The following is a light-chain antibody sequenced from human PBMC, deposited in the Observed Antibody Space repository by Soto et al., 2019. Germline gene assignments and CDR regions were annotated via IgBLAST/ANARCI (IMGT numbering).Light chain of an antibody. CDR3: QQYGSSPLLT. J-gene: IGKJ4*01. Sequence: IVLTQSPGTLSLSPGEGATLSCRASHSVSGRYLAWYQQKPGQAPRLLIYDASSRATGIPDRFSGSGSGTDFTLTISSLEPEDSAVYYCQQYGSSPLLTFGGGTKVDIK. CDR1: HSVSGRY. CDR2: DAS. V-gene: IGKV3-20*01.